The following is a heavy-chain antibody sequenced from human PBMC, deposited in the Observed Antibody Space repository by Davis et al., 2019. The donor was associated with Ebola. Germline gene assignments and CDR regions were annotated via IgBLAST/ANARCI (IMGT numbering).Heavy chain of an antibody. D-gene: IGHD3-10*01. V-gene: IGHV1-8*03. J-gene: IGHJ6*02. Sequence: ASVKVSCKASGGTFSSYAINWVRQATGQGLEWMGWMNPNSGNTGYAQKFQGRVTITRNTSISTAYMELSSLRSEDTAVYYCARGPSGYYYYGMDVWGQGTTVTVSS. CDR2: MNPNSGNT. CDR3: ARGPSGYYYYGMDV. CDR1: GGTFSSYA.